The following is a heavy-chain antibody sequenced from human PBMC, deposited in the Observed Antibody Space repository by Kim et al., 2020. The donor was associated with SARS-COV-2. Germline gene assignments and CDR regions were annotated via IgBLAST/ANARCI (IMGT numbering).Heavy chain of an antibody. D-gene: IGHD3-9*01. V-gene: IGHV1-69*04. CDR1: GGTFSSYA. J-gene: IGHJ3*02. Sequence: SVKVSCKASGGTFSSYAISWVRQAPGQGLEWMGRIIPIFGIANYAQKFQGRVTITADKSTSTAYMELSSLRSEDTAVYYCARVRYFDWPLREKRPPRAPNDAFDIWGQGTMVTVSS. CDR3: ARVRYFDWPLREKRPPRAPNDAFDI. CDR2: IIPIFGIA.